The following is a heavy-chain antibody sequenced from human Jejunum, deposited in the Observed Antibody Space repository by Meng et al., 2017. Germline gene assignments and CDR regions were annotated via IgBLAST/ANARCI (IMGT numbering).Heavy chain of an antibody. V-gene: IGHV4-39*07. CDR1: GGSISSTNTY. D-gene: IGHD5-12*01. CDR3: ARDWDGGYDYNGFDI. Sequence: SETLSLTCTVSGGSISSTNTYWHWIRQPPGKGLKWIGSIYYSERTSYNASLKSRVIISVDTSKNQFSLDLSSVTAADTAVYYCARDWDGGYDYNGFDIWGQGTVVTVSS. J-gene: IGHJ3*02. CDR2: IYYSERT.